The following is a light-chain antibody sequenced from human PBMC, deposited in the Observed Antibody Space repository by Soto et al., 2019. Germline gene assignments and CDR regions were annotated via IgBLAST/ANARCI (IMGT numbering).Light chain of an antibody. Sequence: QSALTQPASVSGSPGQSITISCTGTSSDVGSYNLVSWYQQHPGKAPKLMIYEVSKRPSGVSNRFSGSKSGNTASLTISGLQAEDEADYYCCSYAGSSTYVFGTWTKVNVL. CDR2: EVS. J-gene: IGLJ1*01. CDR3: CSYAGSSTYV. CDR1: SSDVGSYNL. V-gene: IGLV2-23*02.